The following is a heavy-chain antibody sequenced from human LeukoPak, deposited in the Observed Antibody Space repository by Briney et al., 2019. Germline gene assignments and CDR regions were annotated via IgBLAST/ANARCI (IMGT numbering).Heavy chain of an antibody. CDR1: GGSISSGSYY. CDR2: IYTSGST. V-gene: IGHV4-61*02. J-gene: IGHJ6*03. D-gene: IGHD3-9*01. CDR3: ARDRYFDYYYMDV. Sequence: SETLSLACTVSGGSISSGSYYWSWIRQPAGKGLEWIGRIYTSGSTNYNPSLKSRVTISVDTSKNQFSLKLSSVTAADTAVYYCARDRYFDYYYMDVWGKGTTVTISS.